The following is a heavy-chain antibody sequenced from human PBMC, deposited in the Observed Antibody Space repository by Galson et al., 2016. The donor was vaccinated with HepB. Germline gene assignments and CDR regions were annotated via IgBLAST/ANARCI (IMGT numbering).Heavy chain of an antibody. D-gene: IGHD3-9*01. J-gene: IGHJ4*02. CDR3: ARDAIVWYYFDS. Sequence: CAISGDSVSSNSSWNWIRQSPSRGLEWLGRTYYRSKWYSDYAVSVKSRITINPDTSKNQFSLHLNSVTPEDTAVYYCARDAIVWYYFDSWGQGTLVTVAS. CDR1: GDSVSSNSS. CDR2: TYYRSKWYS. V-gene: IGHV6-1*01.